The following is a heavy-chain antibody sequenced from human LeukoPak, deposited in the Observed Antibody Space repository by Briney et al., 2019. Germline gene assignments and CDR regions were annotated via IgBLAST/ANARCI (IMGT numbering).Heavy chain of an antibody. J-gene: IGHJ4*02. V-gene: IGHV3-7*01. CDR2: IIPDGSEK. CDR3: ARLAHNAWYAIDY. D-gene: IGHD6-13*01. Sequence: GGSLRLSCVASEFTFSNCWMSWVRQAPGKGLEWVANIIPDGSEKYYVDSVKGRFTISRDNPKNSLYLQISSLRAEDSAVYYCARLAHNAWYAIDYWGQGTLVTVSS. CDR1: EFTFSNCW.